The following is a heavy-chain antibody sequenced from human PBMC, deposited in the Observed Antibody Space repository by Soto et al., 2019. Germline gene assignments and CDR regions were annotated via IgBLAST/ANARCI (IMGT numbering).Heavy chain of an antibody. D-gene: IGHD2-2*01. CDR1: GFTFSSYS. Sequence: GGSLRLSCAASGFTFSSYSMNWVRQAPGKGLEWVSSISSSSSYIYYADSVKGRFTISRDNSKNTLYLQMNSLRAEDTAVYYCARSTIDIVVVPAATLGAFDIWGQGTMVTVSS. CDR3: ARSTIDIVVVPAATLGAFDI. J-gene: IGHJ3*02. CDR2: ISSSSSYI. V-gene: IGHV3-21*01.